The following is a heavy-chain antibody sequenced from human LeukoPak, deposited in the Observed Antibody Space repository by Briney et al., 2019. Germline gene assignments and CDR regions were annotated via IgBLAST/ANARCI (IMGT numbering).Heavy chain of an antibody. CDR2: INHSGST. CDR3: ARGHPRSSGWLYYYYGMDV. CDR1: GGSFSGYY. J-gene: IGHJ6*02. D-gene: IGHD6-19*01. Sequence: SETLSLTCAVYGGSFSGYYWSWIRQPPGKGLEWIGEINHSGSTNYNPSLKSRVTISVDTSKNQFSLKPSSVTAADTAVYYCARGHPRSSGWLYYYYGMDVWGQGTTVTVSS. V-gene: IGHV4-34*01.